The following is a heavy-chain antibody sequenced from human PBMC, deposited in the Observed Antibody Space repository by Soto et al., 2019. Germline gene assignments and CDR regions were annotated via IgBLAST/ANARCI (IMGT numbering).Heavy chain of an antibody. D-gene: IGHD6-13*01. CDR2: ISTYNANT. Sequence: ASVKVSCKASGYIFSNYGISWVRQSPGQGLEWMGWISTYNANTYYAQKFQGRVTMTTDTSTSTAYMELRSLRSDDTAVFYCARERDGSSWSSAESLQYWGQGTLVTVSS. CDR3: ARERDGSSWSSAESLQY. V-gene: IGHV1-18*01. CDR1: GYIFSNYG. J-gene: IGHJ1*01.